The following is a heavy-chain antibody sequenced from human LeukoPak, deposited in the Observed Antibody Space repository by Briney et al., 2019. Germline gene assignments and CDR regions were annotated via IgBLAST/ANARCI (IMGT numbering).Heavy chain of an antibody. Sequence: ASVKVSCKASGYTFTSYGISWVRQAPGQGLEWMGRINPNSGGTNYAQKFQGRVTMTRDTSISTAYMELSRLRSDDTAVYYCARAHCSGGSCYSRLQFDPWGQGTLVTVSS. CDR2: INPNSGGT. CDR1: GYTFTSYG. V-gene: IGHV1-2*06. CDR3: ARAHCSGGSCYSRLQFDP. D-gene: IGHD2-15*01. J-gene: IGHJ5*02.